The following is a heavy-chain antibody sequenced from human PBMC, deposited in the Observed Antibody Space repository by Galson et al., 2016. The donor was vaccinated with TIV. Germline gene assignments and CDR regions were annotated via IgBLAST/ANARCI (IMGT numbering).Heavy chain of an antibody. CDR1: GFSLRTSAVG. Sequence: PALVKPTQTLTLTCTFSGFSLRTSAVGVGWIRQPPGKALEWLALIYWDGEKHYSPSLRSRLTITKDTFRNQGVLIMTDLDPVDTATYYCAHSIAARPIFHDWGPGTLVAVSS. D-gene: IGHD6-6*01. J-gene: IGHJ1*01. V-gene: IGHV2-5*02. CDR2: IYWDGEK. CDR3: AHSIAARPIFHD.